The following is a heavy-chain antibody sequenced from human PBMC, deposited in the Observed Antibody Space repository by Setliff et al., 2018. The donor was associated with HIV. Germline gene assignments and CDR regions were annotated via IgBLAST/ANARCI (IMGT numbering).Heavy chain of an antibody. CDR1: GGSVSSSGYY. D-gene: IGHD6-6*01. CDR2: VYYTGST. V-gene: IGHV4-39*07. Sequence: LTCTLSGGSVSSSGYYWGWLRQPPGQGPEWIGSVYYTGSTYYSLSLNSRVTISVDTSKNQFSLKLSSVTAADTAVYYCARGGYIAARFYYFDYWGQGLLVTVSS. CDR3: ARGGYIAARFYYFDY. J-gene: IGHJ4*02.